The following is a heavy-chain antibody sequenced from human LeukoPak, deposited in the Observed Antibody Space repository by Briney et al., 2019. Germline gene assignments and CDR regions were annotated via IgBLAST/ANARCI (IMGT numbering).Heavy chain of an antibody. J-gene: IGHJ4*02. CDR3: ARDSDFWSGYYYFDY. CDR1: GGSISRADYY. D-gene: IGHD3-3*01. Sequence: SETLSLTCTVSGGSISRADYYWSWIRQPPGKGLEWIGYIYYSGSTYYNPSLKSRATISVDTSKNQFSLRLSSVTAADTAVYYCARDSDFWSGYYYFDYWGQGTLVTVSS. CDR2: IYYSGST. V-gene: IGHV4-30-4*08.